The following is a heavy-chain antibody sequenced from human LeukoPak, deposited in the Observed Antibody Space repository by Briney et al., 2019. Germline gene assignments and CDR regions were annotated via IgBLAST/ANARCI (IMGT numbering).Heavy chain of an antibody. Sequence: GESLKISCKGSGYSFTSYWIGWVRPMPGKGLEWMGIIYPGDSDTRYSPSFQGQVTISADKSISTAYLQWSSLKASDTAMYYCARGGYDSSGPDAFDIWGQGTMVTVSS. V-gene: IGHV5-51*01. D-gene: IGHD3-22*01. CDR3: ARGGYDSSGPDAFDI. CDR1: GYSFTSYW. J-gene: IGHJ3*02. CDR2: IYPGDSDT.